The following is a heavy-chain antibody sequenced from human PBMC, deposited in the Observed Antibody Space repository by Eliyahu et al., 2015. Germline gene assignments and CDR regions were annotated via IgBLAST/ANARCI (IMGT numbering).Heavy chain of an antibody. Sequence: QVQLQQWGAGLXKPSETLSLTXAXXGGSFSGYYWSWIRQPPGKGLEWIGEINHSGSTNYNPSLKSRVTISVDTSKNQFSLKLSSVTAADTAVYYCARVPAAIPFIDYWGQGTLVTVSS. J-gene: IGHJ4*02. CDR1: GGSFSGYY. D-gene: IGHD2-2*02. CDR2: INHSGST. V-gene: IGHV4-34*01. CDR3: ARVPAAIPFIDY.